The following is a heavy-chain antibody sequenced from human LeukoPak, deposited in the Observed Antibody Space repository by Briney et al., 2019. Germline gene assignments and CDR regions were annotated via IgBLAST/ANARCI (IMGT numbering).Heavy chain of an antibody. D-gene: IGHD6-13*01. CDR1: GYSFTSYW. CDR2: IYPGDSDT. Sequence: GESLKISCKGSGYSFTSYWIGWVRQMPGKGLEWMGIIYPGDSDTRYSPSFQGQVTISADKSISTAYLQWSSLKASDTAMYYCARHAEGSIAAAGTGFDPWGQGTLVTVSS. CDR3: ARHAEGSIAAAGTGFDP. V-gene: IGHV5-51*01. J-gene: IGHJ5*02.